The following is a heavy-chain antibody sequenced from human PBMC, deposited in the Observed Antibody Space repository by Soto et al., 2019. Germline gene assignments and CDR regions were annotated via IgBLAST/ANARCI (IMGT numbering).Heavy chain of an antibody. CDR2: ISDYNGNT. D-gene: IGHD3-3*01. Sequence: ASVKVSCKASGYTFTRYGISWVRQAPGQGLEWMGWISDYNGNTNYAQKLQGRVTMTTDTPTSTAYMELRSLRSDDTAVYYCARDLSAFITIFVVVTIGPRYYGMDVWGQGTTVTVSS. J-gene: IGHJ6*02. CDR1: GYTFTRYG. CDR3: ARDLSAFITIFVVVTIGPRYYGMDV. V-gene: IGHV1-18*01.